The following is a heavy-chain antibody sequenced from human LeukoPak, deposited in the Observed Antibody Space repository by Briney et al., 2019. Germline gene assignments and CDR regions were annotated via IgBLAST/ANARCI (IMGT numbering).Heavy chain of an antibody. CDR3: ARGRGSGSDGNGNDY. V-gene: IGHV1-18*01. CDR2: ITTYNGNT. J-gene: IGHJ4*02. CDR1: GYTFTNYG. D-gene: IGHD6-19*01. Sequence: ASVKVSCKASGYTFTNYGINWVRQAPGQGLEWMGWITTYNGNTNYAQKLQGRVTMTTDTSTSTAYMELRSLRSDDTAIYYCARGRGSGSDGNGNDYWGQGTLVTVSS.